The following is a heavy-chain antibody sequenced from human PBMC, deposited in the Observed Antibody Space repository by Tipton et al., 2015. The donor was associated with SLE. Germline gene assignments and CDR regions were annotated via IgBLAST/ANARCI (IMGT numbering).Heavy chain of an antibody. CDR1: SGSISSSNYY. J-gene: IGHJ4*02. Sequence: TLSLTCTVSSGSISSSNYYWGWIRQPPGKGLEWIGTTSFSGNTYYNPSLKSRVTILVDTSKNQFSLKLNSVTAADTAVYYCARVGPCGGDCYSLDYWGQGTLVTVSS. CDR2: TSFSGNT. CDR3: ARVGPCGGDCYSLDY. V-gene: IGHV4-39*07. D-gene: IGHD2-21*01.